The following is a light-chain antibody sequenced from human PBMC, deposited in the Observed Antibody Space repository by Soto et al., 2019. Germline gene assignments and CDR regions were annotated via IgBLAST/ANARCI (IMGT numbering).Light chain of an antibody. CDR3: SSYPASSTRV. V-gene: IGLV2-14*01. J-gene: IGLJ1*01. Sequence: QSALTQPASVSGSPGQSITISCTGTSSDVGGYNYVSWYQQHPGKAPKLMLFDVSHRPLGVSNRFSASKSGNTASLTISGLQPEDEADYYCSSYPASSTRVFGTGTKLTVL. CDR2: DVS. CDR1: SSDVGGYNY.